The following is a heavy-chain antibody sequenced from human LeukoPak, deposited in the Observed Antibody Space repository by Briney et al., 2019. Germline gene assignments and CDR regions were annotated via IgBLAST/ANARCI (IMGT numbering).Heavy chain of an antibody. CDR2: IHPSTGNP. J-gene: IGHJ4*02. V-gene: IGHV7-4-1*02. D-gene: IGHD3-16*02. CDR1: GYTFTNYA. Sequence: ASVTVSCKASGYTFTNYAMNWVRQAPGQGLEWMGWIHPSTGNPTYAQGFTGRFVFSLDTSVSTTYLQISSLKAEDTAVYYCARAFQRLGELSLPDYWGQGTLVTVSS. CDR3: ARAFQRLGELSLPDY.